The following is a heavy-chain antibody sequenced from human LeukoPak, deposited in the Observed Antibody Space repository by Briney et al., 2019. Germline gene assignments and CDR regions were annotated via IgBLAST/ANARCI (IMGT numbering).Heavy chain of an antibody. CDR3: AKRVPYSSSSVYFDY. D-gene: IGHD6-6*01. CDR1: GFTFSDYG. J-gene: IGHJ4*02. Sequence: PGGSLRLSCAVSGFTFSDYGMSWVRQAPGKGLEWVSSVSDSGGNKYYADSVKGRFTISRDNSKNTLYLQMNGLRPEDTAVYYCAKRVPYSSSSVYFDYWGQGTLVTVSS. CDR2: VSDSGGNK. V-gene: IGHV3-23*01.